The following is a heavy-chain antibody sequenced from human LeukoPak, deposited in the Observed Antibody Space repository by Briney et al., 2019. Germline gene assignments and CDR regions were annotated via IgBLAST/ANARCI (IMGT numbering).Heavy chain of an antibody. CDR3: VKDQRRDVVITY. Sequence: GGSLRLSCAASGFTFSSYAMSWVRQAPGKGLEWVSAISGSGGSTYYADSVKGRLTISRDNSKNTLYLQMNSLRAEDTAVYYCVKDQRRDVVITYWGQGTLVTVSS. D-gene: IGHD3-22*01. J-gene: IGHJ4*02. CDR1: GFTFSSYA. CDR2: ISGSGGST. V-gene: IGHV3-23*01.